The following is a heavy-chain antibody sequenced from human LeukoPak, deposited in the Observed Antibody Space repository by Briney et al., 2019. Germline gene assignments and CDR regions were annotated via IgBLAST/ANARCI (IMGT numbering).Heavy chain of an antibody. CDR1: GFTFSSYE. V-gene: IGHV3-48*03. Sequence: GGSLRLSCAASGFTFSSYEMNWVRQAPGKGLEWVSYISSSGSTIYYADSVKGRFTISRDNAKNSLYLQMNSLRAEDTAVYYCARAPGYRSFLDYWGQGTLVTVSS. CDR2: ISSSGSTI. D-gene: IGHD6-13*01. CDR3: ARAPGYRSFLDY. J-gene: IGHJ4*02.